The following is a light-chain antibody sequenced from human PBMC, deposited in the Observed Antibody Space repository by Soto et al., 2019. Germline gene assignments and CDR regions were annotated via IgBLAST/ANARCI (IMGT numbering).Light chain of an antibody. V-gene: IGLV2-8*01. J-gene: IGLJ1*01. CDR2: EVS. CDR1: SSDVGGYNY. Sequence: VLTKAPSASGLPGQSVTISCTGTSSDVGGYNYVSWYQQHPGKAPKLMIYEVSKRPSGVPDRFSGSKSGNTASLTVSGLQAEDEADYYCSSYAGSNNFGYVFGTGTKVTVL. CDR3: SSYAGSNNFGYV.